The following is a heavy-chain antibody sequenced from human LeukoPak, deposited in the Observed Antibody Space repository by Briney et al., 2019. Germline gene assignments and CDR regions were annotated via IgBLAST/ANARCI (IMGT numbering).Heavy chain of an antibody. V-gene: IGHV4-59*01. D-gene: IGHD1-14*01. J-gene: IGHJ5*02. CDR1: GGSISSYY. CDR3: ARVPYNWNHPFWFDP. Sequence: PSETLSLTCTVSGGSISSYYWSWIRQPPGKGLEGIGYIYYSGSTNYNPSLKSRLTISVDPSKNQFSLKLTSVTAADPAVYYCARVPYNWNHPFWFDPWGQGTLVTVSS. CDR2: IYYSGST.